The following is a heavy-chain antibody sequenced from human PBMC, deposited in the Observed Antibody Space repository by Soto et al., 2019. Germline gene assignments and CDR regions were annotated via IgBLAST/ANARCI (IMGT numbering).Heavy chain of an antibody. V-gene: IGHV1-69*02. CDR3: AKKLGPSAFDL. J-gene: IGHJ2*01. D-gene: IGHD1-26*01. Sequence: QVQLVQSGAEVKKPGSSVKVSCKASGGTFTDYTITWVRQAPGQGLEWMGRVIPVLDLSNYAQKFQGRVTITADKSTPTSYMELSGLTSEDPAVYYCAKKLGPSAFDLWGRGTLVTVSS. CDR1: GGTFTDYT. CDR2: VIPVLDLS.